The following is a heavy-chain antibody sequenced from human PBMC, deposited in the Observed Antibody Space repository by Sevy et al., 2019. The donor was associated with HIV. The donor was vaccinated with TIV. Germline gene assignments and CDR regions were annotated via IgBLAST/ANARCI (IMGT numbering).Heavy chain of an antibody. D-gene: IGHD2-2*02. Sequence: GGSLRLSCAASGFNFDNYAMHWVRQVPGKGLEWVSGISWNSGSIGYADSVKGRFTISRDNAKNSLYLQMNSLRAADTALSYCVKDIYRDPRYGNSPHFDYWGQGTLVTVSS. CDR3: VKDIYRDPRYGNSPHFDY. CDR2: ISWNSGSI. J-gene: IGHJ4*02. CDR1: GFNFDNYA. V-gene: IGHV3-9*01.